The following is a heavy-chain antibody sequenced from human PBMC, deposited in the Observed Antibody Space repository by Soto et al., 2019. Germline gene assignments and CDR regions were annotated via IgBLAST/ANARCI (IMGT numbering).Heavy chain of an antibody. J-gene: IGHJ4*02. Sequence: SETLSLTCTVSGGSINGYYWCWIRQPPGKGLEWIGYISYSGSTNYNPSLKSRVTISVDTSKNQFSLKLSSVTAADTAVYYCARDWGGGTFDYWGQGTLVTVSS. CDR3: ARDWGGGTFDY. CDR1: GGSINGYY. CDR2: ISYSGST. D-gene: IGHD3-16*01. V-gene: IGHV4-59*01.